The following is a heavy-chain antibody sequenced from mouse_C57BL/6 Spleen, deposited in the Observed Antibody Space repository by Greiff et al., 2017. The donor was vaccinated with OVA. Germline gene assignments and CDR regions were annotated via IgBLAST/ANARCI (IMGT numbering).Heavy chain of an antibody. CDR2: IYPSDSET. Sequence: VQLQQPGAELVRPGSSVKLSCKASGYTFTSYWMDWVKQRPGQGLEWIGNIYPSDSETHYNQKFKDKATLTVDKSSSTAYMQLSSLTSEDSAVYYCARQGSSGDFYYAVDYWGQGTSVTVSS. CDR1: GYTFTSYW. J-gene: IGHJ4*01. CDR3: ARQGSSGDFYYAVDY. D-gene: IGHD1-1*01. V-gene: IGHV1-61*01.